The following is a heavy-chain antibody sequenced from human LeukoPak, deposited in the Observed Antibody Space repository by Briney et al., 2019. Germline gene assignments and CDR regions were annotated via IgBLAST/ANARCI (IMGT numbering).Heavy chain of an antibody. D-gene: IGHD6-19*01. CDR1: GFTVSNNY. J-gene: IGHJ4*02. CDR3: AREFRQTYSSGWSLDY. V-gene: IGHV3-53*01. Sequence: GGSLRLSCTVSGFTVSNNYMSWVRQAPGKGLEWVSVIYGGGNNTVYADSVKGRFTISRDNSRNTIYLQIDSLRAEDTATYYCAREFRQTYSSGWSLDYWGQGTLVTVST. CDR2: IYGGGNNT.